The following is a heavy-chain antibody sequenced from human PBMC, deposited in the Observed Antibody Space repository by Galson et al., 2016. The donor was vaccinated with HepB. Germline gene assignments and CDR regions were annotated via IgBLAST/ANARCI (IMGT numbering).Heavy chain of an antibody. D-gene: IGHD4-17*01. CDR2: ISCRSSYI. CDR1: TFTFSDYS. CDR3: ARTQRNGDELDY. V-gene: IGHV3-21*01. J-gene: IGHJ4*02. Sequence: SLRLSCAASTFTFSDYSLNWVRQAPGKGLERVSFISCRSSYIYYADSVEGRFTVSRDNAKNPLFLQMNSLSAEETAVYYCARTQRNGDELDYWGQGTLVTVSS.